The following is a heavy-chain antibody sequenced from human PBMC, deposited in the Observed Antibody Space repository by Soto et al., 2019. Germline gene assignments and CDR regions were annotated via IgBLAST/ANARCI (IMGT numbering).Heavy chain of an antibody. Sequence: ASVKVSCKASGYTFTSYYMHWVRQAPGQGLEWMGWINPNSGGTNFAQKFQGWVTMTRDTSISTAYMELSRLRSDDTAVYYCARDSRDYYDSSGYYPFDYWGQGTLVTVSS. D-gene: IGHD3-22*01. CDR2: INPNSGGT. V-gene: IGHV1-2*04. CDR3: ARDSRDYYDSSGYYPFDY. CDR1: GYTFTSYY. J-gene: IGHJ4*02.